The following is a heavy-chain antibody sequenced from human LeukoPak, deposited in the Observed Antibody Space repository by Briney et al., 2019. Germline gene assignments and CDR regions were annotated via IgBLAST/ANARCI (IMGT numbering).Heavy chain of an antibody. CDR2: ISYDGSNK. D-gene: IGHD3-22*01. CDR3: AREDYYDSSALGGGY. Sequence: GGSLRLSCAASGFTFSSYGMHWVRQAPGKGLEWVAVISYDGSNKYYADSVKGRFTISRDNSKNTLYLQMNSLRAEDTAVYYCAREDYYDSSALGGGYWGQGTLVTVSS. CDR1: GFTFSSYG. J-gene: IGHJ4*02. V-gene: IGHV3-30*03.